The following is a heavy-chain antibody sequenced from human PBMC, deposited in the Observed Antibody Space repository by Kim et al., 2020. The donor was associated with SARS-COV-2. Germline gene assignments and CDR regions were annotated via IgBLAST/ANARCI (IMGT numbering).Heavy chain of an antibody. V-gene: IGHV3-30*04. CDR3: ARDRERWLRHYGMDV. Sequence: GGSLRLSCAASGFTFSSYAMHWVRQAPGKGLEWVAVISYDGSNKYYADSVKGRFTISRDNSKNTLYLQMNSLRAEDTAVYYCARDRERWLRHYGMDVWGQGTTVTVSS. CDR2: ISYDGSNK. J-gene: IGHJ6*02. CDR1: GFTFSSYA. D-gene: IGHD5-12*01.